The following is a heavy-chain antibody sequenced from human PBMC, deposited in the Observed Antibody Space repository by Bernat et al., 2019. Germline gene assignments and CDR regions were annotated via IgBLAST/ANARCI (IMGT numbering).Heavy chain of an antibody. J-gene: IGHJ3*02. Sequence: QVQLVESGGGVVQLGRSLRLFCAASGFTFSSYGMHWVRQAPGQGLEWVAVIWYDGSNKYYADSVKGRFTISRDNSKNTLYLQMNSLRAEDTAVYYCAREGHENYSSSFDIWGQGTMVTVSS. D-gene: IGHD6-13*01. CDR2: IWYDGSNK. CDR3: AREGHENYSSSFDI. CDR1: GFTFSSYG. V-gene: IGHV3-33*01.